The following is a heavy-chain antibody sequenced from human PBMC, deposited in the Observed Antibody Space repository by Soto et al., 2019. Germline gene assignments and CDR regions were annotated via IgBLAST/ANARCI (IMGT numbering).Heavy chain of an antibody. D-gene: IGHD2-15*01. CDR3: ARDRVVVAATVYYYGMDV. CDR2: ISSSGSTI. J-gene: IGHJ6*02. V-gene: IGHV3-48*03. Sequence: GGSLRLSCAASGFTFSSYEMNWVRQAPGKGLEWVSYISSSGSTIYYADSVKGRFTISRDNAKNSLYLQMNSLRAEDTAVYYCARDRVVVAATVYYYGMDVWGQGTTVTVSS. CDR1: GFTFSSYE.